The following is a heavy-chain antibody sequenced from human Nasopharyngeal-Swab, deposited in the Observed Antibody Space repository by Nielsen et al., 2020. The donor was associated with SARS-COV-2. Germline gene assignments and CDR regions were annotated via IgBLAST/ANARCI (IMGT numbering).Heavy chain of an antibody. Sequence: SVKVSCKASGYTFTSYGISWVRQAPGQGLEWMGWISAYNGNTNYAQKLQGRVTMTTDTSTSTAYMELRRLRSDDTAVYYCAREVYYYYYYMDVWGKGTTVTVSS. CDR1: GYTFTSYG. CDR3: AREVYYYYYYMDV. J-gene: IGHJ6*03. V-gene: IGHV1-18*01. CDR2: ISAYNGNT.